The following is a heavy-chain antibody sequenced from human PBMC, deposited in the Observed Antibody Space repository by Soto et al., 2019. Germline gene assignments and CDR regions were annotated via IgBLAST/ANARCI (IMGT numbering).Heavy chain of an antibody. Sequence: QVQLVQSGAEVKKPGSSVKVSCKASGGTFSSYTISWVRQAPGQGLEWMGRIIPILGIANYAQKFQGRVTITADKSTSTDYMELSRLRSEDTAGYYCARDRGATAYYYYGMDVWGQGTTVTVSS. J-gene: IGHJ6*02. CDR2: IIPILGIA. V-gene: IGHV1-69*08. D-gene: IGHD1-1*01. CDR1: GGTFSSYT. CDR3: ARDRGATAYYYYGMDV.